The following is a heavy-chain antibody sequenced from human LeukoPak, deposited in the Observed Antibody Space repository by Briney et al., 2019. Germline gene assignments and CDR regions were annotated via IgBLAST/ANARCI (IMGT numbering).Heavy chain of an antibody. D-gene: IGHD1-26*01. J-gene: IGHJ5*02. V-gene: IGHV3-23*01. CDR3: AKGPHSYRDLNH. CDR1: GFTFRGHA. CDR2: ISGSGGNT. Sequence: PGGSLRLSCTASGFTFRGHAMSWVRQAPGEGLEWVSTISGSGGNTYYSDSVMGRFTISRDNARNTLFLQIDSLRLEDTAIYYCAKGPHSYRDLNHWGRGTLVTVSS.